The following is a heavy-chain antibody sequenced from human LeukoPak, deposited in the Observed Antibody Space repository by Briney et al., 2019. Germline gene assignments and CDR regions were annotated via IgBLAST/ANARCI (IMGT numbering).Heavy chain of an antibody. D-gene: IGHD4-11*01. Sequence: GGSLRLSCAASGFTFSRYVRTWVRQAPRKGLEWVSSIRGSGDSTYYADSVKGRFTISRDNSKNTLYLQMNSLRAEDTAVYYCAKADAVTPPQYYFDYWGQGTLVTVSS. CDR2: IRGSGDST. CDR3: AKADAVTPPQYYFDY. V-gene: IGHV3-23*01. J-gene: IGHJ4*02. CDR1: GFTFSRYV.